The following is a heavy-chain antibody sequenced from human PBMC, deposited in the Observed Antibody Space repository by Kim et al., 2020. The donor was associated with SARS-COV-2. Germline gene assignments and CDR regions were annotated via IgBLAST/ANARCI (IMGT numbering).Heavy chain of an antibody. CDR3: AVDSHYSDSSGYYGSNDAFYI. Sequence: ASVKVSCKASGYTFTSYGISWVRQAPGQGLEWMGWISAYNGNTNYAQKLQGRVTMTTDTSTSTAYMELRSLRSDDTAVYYCAVDSHYSDSSGYYGSNDAFYIWGQGTMVTVSS. CDR2: ISAYNGNT. CDR1: GYTFTSYG. J-gene: IGHJ3*02. V-gene: IGHV1-18*01. D-gene: IGHD3-22*01.